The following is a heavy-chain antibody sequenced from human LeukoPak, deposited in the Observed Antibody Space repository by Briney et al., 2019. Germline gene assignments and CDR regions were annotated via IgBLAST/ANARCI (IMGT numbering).Heavy chain of an antibody. J-gene: IGHJ6*03. Sequence: PSETLSLTCTISGVSISSYYWSWIRQPPGKGLEWIGYIYTSGSTNYNPSLKSRVTISVDTSKNQFSLKLSSVTAADTAVYYCARLSLERYSSSWYGPPYYYYMDVWGKGTTVTVSS. V-gene: IGHV4-4*09. CDR2: IYTSGST. CDR3: ARLSLERYSSSWYGPPYYYYMDV. D-gene: IGHD6-13*01. CDR1: GVSISSYY.